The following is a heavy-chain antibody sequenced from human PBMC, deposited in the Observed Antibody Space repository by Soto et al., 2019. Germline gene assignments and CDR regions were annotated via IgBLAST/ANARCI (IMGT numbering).Heavy chain of an antibody. CDR1: GGTISRSY. CDR3: ARDLWGYCGTDCYPLDV. J-gene: IGHJ6*02. Sequence: QVQLQESGPGLVKPSETLSLTCTVSGGTISRSYWSWIRQPPGKGLEWIGYMYNTGSTVYNPSFKSRVTISVDTSKNQFSLKLTSVTAADTAVYYCARDLWGYCGTDCYPLDVWGQGTTVTVSS. CDR2: MYNTGST. V-gene: IGHV4-59*01. D-gene: IGHD2-21*02.